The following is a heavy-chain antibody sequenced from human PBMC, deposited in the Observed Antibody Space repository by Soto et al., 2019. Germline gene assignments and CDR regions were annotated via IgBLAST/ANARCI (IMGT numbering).Heavy chain of an antibody. D-gene: IGHD3-16*02. J-gene: IGHJ4*02. CDR2: MNPNSGNT. Sequence: GASVKVSCKASGYTFTSYDINWVRQATGQGLEWMGWMNPNSGNTGYAQKFQGRVTMTRNTSISTAYMELSSLRSEDTAVYYCARGLGDYLRGSYRYTQDYWGQGTLVTVSS. V-gene: IGHV1-8*01. CDR1: GYTFTSYD. CDR3: ARGLGDYLRGSYRYTQDY.